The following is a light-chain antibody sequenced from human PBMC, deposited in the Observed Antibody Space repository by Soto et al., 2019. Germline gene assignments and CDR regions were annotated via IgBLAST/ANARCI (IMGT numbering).Light chain of an antibody. V-gene: IGLV1-51*01. CDR1: SSNIGIKE. CDR3: GAWDDSLSGAV. CDR2: DND. Sequence: QSVLSQPPSVSAAPGQKVTISCSGSSSNIGIKEVSWYQQFPGTAPKVLMYDNDVRPSGIPDRFSGSKSGTSATLGITGLQSGDEADYYCGAWDDSLSGAVFGGGTKLTVL. J-gene: IGLJ2*01.